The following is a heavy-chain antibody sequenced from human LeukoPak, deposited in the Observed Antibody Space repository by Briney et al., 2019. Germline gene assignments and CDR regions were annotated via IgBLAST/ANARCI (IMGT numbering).Heavy chain of an antibody. V-gene: IGHV3-7*01. CDR3: VRDSDYQQNSGGLYAHYDALDI. Sequence: TGGSPRLSCAASEFTFSTFWMSWVRQAPGKGLEWVANIKADGSVKHYVDSVEGRFSISRDNARSSLYLQMNSLRAEDTAVYYCVRDSDYQQNSGGLYAHYDALDIWGHGTMVTVSS. D-gene: IGHD2-21*01. CDR1: EFTFSTFW. J-gene: IGHJ3*02. CDR2: IKADGSVK.